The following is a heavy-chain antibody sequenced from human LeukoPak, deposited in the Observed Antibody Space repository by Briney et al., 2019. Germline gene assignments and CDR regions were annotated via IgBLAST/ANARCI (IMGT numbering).Heavy chain of an antibody. CDR1: GGSISSSSYY. D-gene: IGHD3-16*02. CDR3: ARHVHDYVWGSYRQNFDY. CDR2: IYYSGST. V-gene: IGHV4-39*01. Sequence: SETLSLTCTVSGGSISSSSYYWGWIRQPPGKGLEWIGSIYYSGSTYYNPSLKCRVTISVDTSKNQFSLKLSSVTAADTAVYYCARHVHDYVWGSYRQNFDYWGQGTLVTVSS. J-gene: IGHJ4*02.